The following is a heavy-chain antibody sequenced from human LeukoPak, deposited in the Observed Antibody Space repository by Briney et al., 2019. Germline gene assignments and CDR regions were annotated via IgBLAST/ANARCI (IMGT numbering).Heavy chain of an antibody. CDR1: GFTFSKYW. CDR2: IRGDGSVK. V-gene: IGHV3-7*01. J-gene: IGHJ3*02. Sequence: PGGSLRLSCAASGFTFSKYWMTWVRQAPGKGLEWVANIRGDGSVKYLLDSVKGRFTISRDNVKNSLSLEMNNLRAEDTAVYYCTRVANYYHNSRHYFEAFDMWGQGTMVTVSS. D-gene: IGHD3-22*01. CDR3: TRVANYYHNSRHYFEAFDM.